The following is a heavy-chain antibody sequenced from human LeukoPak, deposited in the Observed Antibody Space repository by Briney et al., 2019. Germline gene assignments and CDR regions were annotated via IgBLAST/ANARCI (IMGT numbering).Heavy chain of an antibody. D-gene: IGHD4-17*01. J-gene: IGHJ6*04. CDR2: ISAYNGNT. V-gene: IGHV1-18*04. CDR1: GYTFTSYG. Sequence: GASVKVSCKASGYTFTSYGISWVRQAPGQGLELMGWISAYNGNTNYAQKLQGRVTMTTDTSTSTAYMELRSLRSDDTDVYYCARDKPAVTTSYYYGMDVWGKGTTVTVSS. CDR3: ARDKPAVTTSYYYGMDV.